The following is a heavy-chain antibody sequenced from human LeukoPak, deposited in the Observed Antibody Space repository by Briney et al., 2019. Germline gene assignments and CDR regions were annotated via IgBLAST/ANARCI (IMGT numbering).Heavy chain of an antibody. J-gene: IGHJ4*02. D-gene: IGHD6-13*01. CDR1: GGTFSSYA. V-gene: IGHV1-69*13. CDR2: IIPIFGTA. CDR3: ARWGGRIAAKLDY. Sequence: GASVKVSCKASGGTFSSYAISWVRQAPGQGLEWMGGIIPIFGTANYAQKFQGRVTITADESTSTAYMELSSLRSGDTAVYYCARWGGRIAAKLDYWGQGTLVTVSS.